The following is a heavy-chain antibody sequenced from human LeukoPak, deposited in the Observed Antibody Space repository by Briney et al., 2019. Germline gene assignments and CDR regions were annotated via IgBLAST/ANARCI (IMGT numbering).Heavy chain of an antibody. CDR2: ISSSSSTI. V-gene: IGHV3-48*01. D-gene: IGHD4-11*01. J-gene: IGHJ4*02. CDR1: GFTFSTYS. Sequence: PGGSLRLSCAASGFTFSTYSMTWVRQAPGKGLEWLSYISSSSSTIYYGGSVKGRFTVSRDNAKNLLYLQMNSLRAEDRAVYFCARDSYSKNDYWGQGTLVTVSS. CDR3: ARDSYSKNDY.